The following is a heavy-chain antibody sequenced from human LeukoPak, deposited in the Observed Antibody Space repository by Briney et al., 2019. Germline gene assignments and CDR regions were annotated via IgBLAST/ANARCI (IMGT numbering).Heavy chain of an antibody. V-gene: IGHV1-2*02. CDR2: INPNSGGT. Sequence: GASVKVSCKASGYTFTGYYMHWVRQAPGQGLEWMGWINPNSGGTNYAQKFQGRVTMTRDTSISTAYMELSRLRSDDTAVYYCARGDVVVVAAQPDPNWFGPWGQGTLVTVSS. J-gene: IGHJ5*02. D-gene: IGHD2-15*01. CDR3: ARGDVVVVAAQPDPNWFGP. CDR1: GYTFTGYY.